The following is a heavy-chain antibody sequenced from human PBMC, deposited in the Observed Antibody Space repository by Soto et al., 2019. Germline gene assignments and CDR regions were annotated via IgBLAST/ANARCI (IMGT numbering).Heavy chain of an antibody. CDR1: GGTFSRYT. D-gene: IGHD3-22*01. Sequence: QVQLVQSGAEVKKPGSSVKVSCKASGGTFSRYTITWVRQAPGQGLEWMGGINPMFGTPNYAQKFQGRVTITADESTSTAYMELSSLRSEDTAMYYCARDGTLYDSSAYYYLYWGQGTLVTVSS. V-gene: IGHV1-69*01. J-gene: IGHJ4*02. CDR3: ARDGTLYDSSAYYYLY. CDR2: INPMFGTP.